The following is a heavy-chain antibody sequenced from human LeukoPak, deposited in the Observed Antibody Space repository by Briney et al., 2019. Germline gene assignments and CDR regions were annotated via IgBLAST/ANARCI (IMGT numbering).Heavy chain of an antibody. Sequence: ASVKVSCKASGYTFTNYGISWVRQAPGQGLEWMGWISAYNGNTNYAQKLQGRATMTTDTSTSTAYMELRSLRSDDTAVYYCARSYYDSSGYQRYAFDIWGQGTMVTVSS. V-gene: IGHV1-18*01. D-gene: IGHD3-22*01. CDR3: ARSYYDSSGYQRYAFDI. J-gene: IGHJ3*02. CDR1: GYTFTNYG. CDR2: ISAYNGNT.